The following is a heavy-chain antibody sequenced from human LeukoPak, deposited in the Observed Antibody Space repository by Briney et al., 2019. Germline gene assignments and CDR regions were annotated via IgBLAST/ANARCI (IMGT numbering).Heavy chain of an antibody. D-gene: IGHD6-6*01. J-gene: IGHJ4*02. V-gene: IGHV1-69*05. CDR1: GGTFSSYA. CDR2: IIPIFGTA. Sequence: ASVKVSCKASGGTFSSYAISWVRQAPGQGLEWMGGIIPIFGTANYAQKFQGRVTITTDESTSTAYMELSSLRSEDTAVYYCARGMDSSSLNDYWGQGTLVTVSS. CDR3: ARGMDSSSLNDY.